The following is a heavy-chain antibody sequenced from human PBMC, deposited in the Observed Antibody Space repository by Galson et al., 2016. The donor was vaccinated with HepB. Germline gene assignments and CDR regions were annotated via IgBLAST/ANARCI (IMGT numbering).Heavy chain of an antibody. J-gene: IGHJ4*02. CDR1: GCTFSSYA. D-gene: IGHD3-3*01. CDR3: ARQKAVYALYYFDY. Sequence: SVKVSCKASGCTFSSYAISWVRQAPGQGLEWMGRIIPILGIANYVQKFQGRVTITADNAPSTPYMELSSLRSEDTAVYYCARQKAVYALYYFDYWGQGTLVTVSS. CDR2: IIPILGIA. V-gene: IGHV1-69*04.